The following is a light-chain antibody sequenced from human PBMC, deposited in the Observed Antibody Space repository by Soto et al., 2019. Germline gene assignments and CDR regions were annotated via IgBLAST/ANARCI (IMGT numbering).Light chain of an antibody. Sequence: QSVLTQPPSASGTPGQRVTISCSGSSSNIGSNYVYWYQQLPGTAPKLLIYRNNQRPSGVPDRFSGYKSGTSASPAISGLRSEDESDYYCAAWDYSLSGWVFGGGTKLTVL. CDR2: RNN. V-gene: IGLV1-47*01. CDR3: AAWDYSLSGWV. J-gene: IGLJ3*02. CDR1: SSNIGSNY.